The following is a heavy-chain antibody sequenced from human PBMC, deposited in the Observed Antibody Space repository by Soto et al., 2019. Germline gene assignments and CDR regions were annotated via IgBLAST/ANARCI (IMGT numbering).Heavy chain of an antibody. CDR3: AHSPWGAAPDY. Sequence: QITLKESGPTLVKPTETLTLTCTVSGFPLSARGVGVGWIHQPPGKALEWLAIIYWNDDKRYSPSLKSRLTITKDTSKNQVILTMTNTDPVDTAKYYCAHSPWGAAPDYWGQGTLVTVSS. CDR2: IYWNDDK. V-gene: IGHV2-5*01. D-gene: IGHD3-16*01. J-gene: IGHJ4*02. CDR1: GFPLSARGVG.